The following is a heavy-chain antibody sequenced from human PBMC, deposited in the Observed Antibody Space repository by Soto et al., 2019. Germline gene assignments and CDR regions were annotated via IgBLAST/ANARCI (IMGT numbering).Heavy chain of an antibody. CDR2: IIPVFGAP. CDR3: ATFKQAPNGIDF. Sequence: QVQAVQSGAEVKKPGSSVKVSCKASGGTFRTDAISWVRQAPGQGLEWMGGIIPVFGAPIYAQKFQGRVTFTADESTSTAYMELSSLRSDDTAIYYCATFKQAPNGIDFWGQGTLVTVSS. CDR1: GGTFRTDA. J-gene: IGHJ4*02. V-gene: IGHV1-69*01. D-gene: IGHD2-8*01.